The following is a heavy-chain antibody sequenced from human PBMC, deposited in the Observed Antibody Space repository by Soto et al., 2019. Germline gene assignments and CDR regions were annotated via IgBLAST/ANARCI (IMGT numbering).Heavy chain of an antibody. Sequence: QVQLVESGGGVVQPGRSLRLSCAAFGFTFSSYGMHWVRQAPGKGLEWVAVISYDGSNKYYADSVKGRFTISRDNSKNTLYLQMNSLRAEDTAVYYCAKYDEMGQEYNWFDPWGQGTLVTVSS. CDR3: AKYDEMGQEYNWFDP. J-gene: IGHJ5*02. CDR2: ISYDGSNK. V-gene: IGHV3-30*18. D-gene: IGHD1-1*01. CDR1: GFTFSSYG.